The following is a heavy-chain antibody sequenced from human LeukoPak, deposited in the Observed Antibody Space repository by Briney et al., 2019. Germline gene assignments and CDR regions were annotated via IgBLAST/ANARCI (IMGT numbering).Heavy chain of an antibody. Sequence: GGSLRLSCAASGFTFSIYSMNWVRQAPGKGLEWVSSISSSSSYIYYADSVKGRFTISRDNAKNSLYLQMNSLRAEDTAVYYCGGDQDIVVVPAARIGYWGQGTLVTVSS. D-gene: IGHD2-2*01. CDR3: GGDQDIVVVPAARIGY. CDR2: ISSSSSYI. J-gene: IGHJ4*02. V-gene: IGHV3-21*01. CDR1: GFTFSIYS.